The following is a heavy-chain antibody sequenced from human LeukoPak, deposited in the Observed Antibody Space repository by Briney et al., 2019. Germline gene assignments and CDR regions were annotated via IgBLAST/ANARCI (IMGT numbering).Heavy chain of an antibody. V-gene: IGHV3-23*01. CDR2: ISGSGAST. J-gene: IGHJ4*02. CDR3: ARDSPMGSF. CDR1: GFTFSTNA. Sequence: GGSLRLSCLTSGFTFSTNAMSWVRQAPGKGLEWISGISGSGASTYYADSVTGRFTISRDNSRNTLYLQMNSLRAEDTAVYYCARDSPMGSFWGQGTLVTVSS. D-gene: IGHD3-16*01.